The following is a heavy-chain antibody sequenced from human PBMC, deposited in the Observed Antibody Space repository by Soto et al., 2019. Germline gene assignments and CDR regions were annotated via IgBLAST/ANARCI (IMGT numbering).Heavy chain of an antibody. J-gene: IGHJ4*02. CDR1: GFTFDYFA. V-gene: IGHV3-43*01. D-gene: IGHD5-12*01. CDR3: AKDTTYSGYDPYFNY. Sequence: EVQLVESGGVVVQPGGSLRLSCAASGFTFDYFAMHWVRQAPGKGLEWVCLISWDGTTAYYADSVKGRFTISRDNSKNSLSLQMNSLRTEDTAMYYCAKDTTYSGYDPYFNYWGQGTLVTVSS. CDR2: ISWDGTTA.